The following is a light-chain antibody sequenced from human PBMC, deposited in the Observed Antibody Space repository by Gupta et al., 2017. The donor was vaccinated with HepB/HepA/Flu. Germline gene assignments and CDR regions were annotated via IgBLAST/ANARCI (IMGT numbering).Light chain of an antibody. V-gene: IGLV5-45*02. CDR2: YKSDSDK. CDR1: SGINVGAYR. J-gene: IGLJ2*01. CDR3: MNSYSGAVV. Sequence: QAVLTQPSSLSASPGASASLTCTLRSGINVGAYRIYWYQQKPGSPPQYLLRYKSDSDKQQGSGVPSRFSGSKDASANAGILLISGLQSEDEAYYYCMNSYSGAVVFGGGTKLTVL.